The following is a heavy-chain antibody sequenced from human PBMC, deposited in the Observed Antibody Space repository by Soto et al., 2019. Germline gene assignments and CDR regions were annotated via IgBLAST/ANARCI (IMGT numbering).Heavy chain of an antibody. CDR1: GFTVGSNY. D-gene: IGHD2-8*01. CDR3: AKYAPNGAISH. CDR2: IYSGGST. Sequence: SLRLSCAASGFTVGSNYMSWVRQAPGKGLEWVSVIYSGGSTYYADSVKGRFTISRDNSNNTLYLQMNSLRAEDTAVYYCAKYAPNGAISHWGEGTMVTGSP. V-gene: IGHV3-66*01. J-gene: IGHJ4*02.